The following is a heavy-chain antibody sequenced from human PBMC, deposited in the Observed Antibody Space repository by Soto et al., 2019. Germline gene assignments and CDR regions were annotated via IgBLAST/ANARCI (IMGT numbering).Heavy chain of an antibody. CDR1: GYTFTSYG. V-gene: IGHV1-18*01. J-gene: IGHJ5*01. D-gene: IGHD5-12*01. CDR2: IGPNNVNT. CDR3: ARNVPVLSGNALNWFDS. Sequence: QVQLVQSGAEVKKPGASVKVSCKASGYTFTSYGMSWVRQAPGQGLEWVGWIGPNNVNTTYAQKLQGRVTMTTDTAXSXXFLKVRSLRPADTAVYYYARNVPVLSGNALNWFDSWGQGTLVTVSS.